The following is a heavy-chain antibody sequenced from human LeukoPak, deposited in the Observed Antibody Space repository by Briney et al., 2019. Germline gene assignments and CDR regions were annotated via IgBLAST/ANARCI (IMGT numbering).Heavy chain of an antibody. CDR3: ARVFEDIVVVPAAPFDY. CDR2: INPNSGGT. D-gene: IGHD2-2*01. J-gene: IGHJ4*02. CDR1: GYTFTDYY. V-gene: IGHV1-2*02. Sequence: ASVKVSCKVSGYTFTDYYMHWVRQAPGQGLEWMGWINPNSGGTNYAQKFQGRVTMTRDTSISTAYMELSRLRSDDTAVYYCARVFEDIVVVPAAPFDYWGQGTLVTVSS.